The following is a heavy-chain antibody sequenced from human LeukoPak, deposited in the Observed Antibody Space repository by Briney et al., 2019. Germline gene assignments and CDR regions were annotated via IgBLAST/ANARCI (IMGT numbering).Heavy chain of an antibody. CDR2: ISGSGGST. CDR3: AKLAPVDTAMVNYFDY. Sequence: PGGSLRLSCAASGFTFSSYAMSWVRQAPGKGLEWVSAISGSGGSTYYADSVRGRFTISRDNSKNTLYLQMNSLRAEDTAVYYCAKLAPVDTAMVNYFDYWGQGTLVTVSS. D-gene: IGHD5-18*01. V-gene: IGHV3-23*01. CDR1: GFTFSSYA. J-gene: IGHJ4*02.